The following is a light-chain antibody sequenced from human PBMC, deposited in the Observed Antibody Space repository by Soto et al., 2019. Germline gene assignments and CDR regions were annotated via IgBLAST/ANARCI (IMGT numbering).Light chain of an antibody. CDR1: QDISSF. Sequence: DIQMTQSPSSLSASIGDRVTITCRASQDISSFLNWDQQKPGKAPNLLIFAATSLQSGVPLRFSGSGSGTDFTLTISSLQPEDFATYFCQQSYGAPYTFGQGTKLEI. J-gene: IGKJ2*01. CDR3: QQSYGAPYT. V-gene: IGKV1-39*01. CDR2: AAT.